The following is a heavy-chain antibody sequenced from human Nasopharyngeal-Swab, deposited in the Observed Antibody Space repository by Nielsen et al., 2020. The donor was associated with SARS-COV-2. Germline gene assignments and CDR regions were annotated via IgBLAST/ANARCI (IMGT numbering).Heavy chain of an antibody. CDR3: TRRAESGDDAFDI. CDR1: GFTFSGSA. D-gene: IGHD3-10*01. Sequence: GGSLGLSCAASGFTFSGSAMHWVRQASGKGLEWVGRIRSKANSYATAYAASVKGRFTISRDDSRNTAYLQMNSLKTEDTAVYYCTRRAESGDDAFDIWGQGTMVTVSS. J-gene: IGHJ3*02. CDR2: IRSKANSYAT. V-gene: IGHV3-73*01.